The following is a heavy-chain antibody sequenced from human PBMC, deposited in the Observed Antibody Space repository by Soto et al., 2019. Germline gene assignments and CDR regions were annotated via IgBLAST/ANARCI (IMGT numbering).Heavy chain of an antibody. CDR1: GFTFSNYW. J-gene: IGHJ6*04. CDR2: TKSDGSGT. D-gene: IGHD3-10*01. Sequence: EVQLVESGGGLLQPGGSLTLSCTASGFTFSNYWMLWVRQAPGKGLVWVSRTKSDGSGTSYTDSVKGRFTISRDNAYNTLYLQMSNLRAEDTAVYYCARGGFDYGPGRMDVWGKGTTVIASS. V-gene: IGHV3-74*01. CDR3: ARGGFDYGPGRMDV.